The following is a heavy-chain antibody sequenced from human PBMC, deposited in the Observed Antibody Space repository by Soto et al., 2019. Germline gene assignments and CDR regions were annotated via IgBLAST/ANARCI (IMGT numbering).Heavy chain of an antibody. CDR1: GYSFTSYW. V-gene: IGHV5-10-1*01. CDR2: IDPSDSYT. D-gene: IGHD6-13*01. J-gene: IGHJ6*02. CDR3: ARRRPGIAAAGTVYYYYGMDV. Sequence: PGESLKISCKGSGYSFTSYWISWVRQMPGKGLEWMGRIDPSDSYTNYSPSFQGHVTISADKSISTAYLQWSSLKASDTAMYYCARRRPGIAAAGTVYYYYGMDVWGQGTTVTVSS.